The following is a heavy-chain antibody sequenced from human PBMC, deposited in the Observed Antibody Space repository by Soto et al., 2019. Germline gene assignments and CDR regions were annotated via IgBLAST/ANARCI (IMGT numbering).Heavy chain of an antibody. Sequence: GGSLRLSCAASGFTFSIYAVTWVRQAPGKGLEWVSAITARGGGTYYADSVKGRFTISRDNSENTLYLHMHSLSADDTAIYYCAKGASYSSGWYDYFDYWGQGTLVTVSS. J-gene: IGHJ4*02. V-gene: IGHV3-23*01. CDR3: AKGASYSSGWYDYFDY. CDR2: ITARGGGT. D-gene: IGHD6-19*01. CDR1: GFTFSIYA.